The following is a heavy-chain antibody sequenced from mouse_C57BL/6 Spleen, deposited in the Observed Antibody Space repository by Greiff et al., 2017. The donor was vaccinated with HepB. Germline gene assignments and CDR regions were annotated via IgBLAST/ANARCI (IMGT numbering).Heavy chain of an antibody. V-gene: IGHV1-4*01. CDR1: GYTFTSYT. D-gene: IGHD2-5*01. Sequence: QVQLQQSGAELARPGASVKMSCKASGYTFTSYTMHWVKQSPGQGLEWIGYINPSSGYTKYNQKFKDKATLTADKSSSTAYMQLSSLTSEDAAVYYCASPYYSNYPFAYWGQGTLVTVSA. J-gene: IGHJ3*01. CDR3: ASPYYSNYPFAY. CDR2: INPSSGYT.